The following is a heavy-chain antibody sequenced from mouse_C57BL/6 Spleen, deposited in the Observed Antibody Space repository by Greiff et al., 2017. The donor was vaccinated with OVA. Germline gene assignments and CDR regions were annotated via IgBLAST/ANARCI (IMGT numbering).Heavy chain of an antibody. Sequence: VQLKESGGGLVKPGGSLKLSCAASGFTFSDYGMHWVRQAPAKGLEWVAYISRGSSTLYYADTVKGRFTISRDNAKNTLFLQTTSLRSEDTAMYYCASIYYGNYGYAMDYWGQGTSVTVSS. D-gene: IGHD2-1*01. CDR3: ASIYYGNYGYAMDY. CDR2: ISRGSSTL. V-gene: IGHV5-17*01. J-gene: IGHJ4*01. CDR1: GFTFSDYG.